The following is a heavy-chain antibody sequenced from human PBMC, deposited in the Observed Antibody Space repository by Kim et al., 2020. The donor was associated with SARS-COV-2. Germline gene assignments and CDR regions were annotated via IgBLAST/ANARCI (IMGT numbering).Heavy chain of an antibody. V-gene: IGHV4-31*03. D-gene: IGHD3-3*01. CDR1: GGSISSGGYY. CDR3: ARANGAAGYDFWSGYYSELQIEHYGMDV. CDR2: IYYSGST. J-gene: IGHJ6*02. Sequence: SQTLSLTCTVSGGSISSGGYYWSWIRQHPGKGLEWIGYIYYSGSTYYNPSLKSRVTISVDTSKNQFSLKLSSVTAADTAVYYCARANGAAGYDFWSGYYSELQIEHYGMDVWGQGTTVTVSS.